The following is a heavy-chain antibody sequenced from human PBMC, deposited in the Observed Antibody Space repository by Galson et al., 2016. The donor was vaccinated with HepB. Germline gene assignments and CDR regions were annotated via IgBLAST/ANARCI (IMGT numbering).Heavy chain of an antibody. Sequence: GLVRPSETLSLTCTVSSDPVTSGTYYWSWVRQSPGKGLDWIGYIHDSGNTNYNPSIKSRVTISRDTSKNQFSLELTSVTAADTAVYYCARDEGFYNGMDVWGQGTTVTVAS. CDR2: IHDSGNT. V-gene: IGHV4-61*01. J-gene: IGHJ6*02. CDR3: ARDEGFYNGMDV. D-gene: IGHD2-2*02. CDR1: SDPVTSGTYY.